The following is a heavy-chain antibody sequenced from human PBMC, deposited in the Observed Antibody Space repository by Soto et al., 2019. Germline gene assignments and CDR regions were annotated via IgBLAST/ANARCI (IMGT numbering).Heavy chain of an antibody. CDR2: IDPGDSYT. D-gene: IGHD3-3*01. CDR1: GYTFTSHW. J-gene: IGHJ5*01. CDR3: GRHETPLRYDFRPGYIDS. Sequence: PGESLKISCKGSGYTFTSHWISCVRQMPGKGLEWMGRIDPGDSYTNYSPSFQGHVTISADKSISTAYLQWSGLKASETALYYCGRHETPLRYDFRPGYIDSSAHGTLVTVSS. V-gene: IGHV5-10-1*01.